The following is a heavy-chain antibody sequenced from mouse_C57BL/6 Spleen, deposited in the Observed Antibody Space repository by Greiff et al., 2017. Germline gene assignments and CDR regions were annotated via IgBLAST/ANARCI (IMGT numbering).Heavy chain of an antibody. V-gene: IGHV1-66*01. CDR2: IYPGSGNT. CDR3: ARASYYFDY. CDR1: GYSFTSYY. Sequence: VHLVESGPELVKPGASVKISCKASGYSFTSYYIHWVKQRPGQGLEWIGWIYPGSGNTKYNEKFKGKATLTAETSSSTAYMQLSSLPSEDSAVYYCARASYYFDYWGQGTTLTVSS. J-gene: IGHJ2*01.